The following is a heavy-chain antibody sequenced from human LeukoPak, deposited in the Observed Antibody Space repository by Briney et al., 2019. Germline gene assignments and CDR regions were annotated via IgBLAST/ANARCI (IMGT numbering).Heavy chain of an antibody. CDR3: ARVGQLLSSGLGPYYYYYMDV. D-gene: IGHD2-2*01. V-gene: IGHV4-4*07. CDR2: IYSSGST. CDR1: GGSISSSY. J-gene: IGHJ6*03. Sequence: NSSGTLSLTCTVSGGSISSSYWSWIRQPAGKGLEWIGLIYSSGSTNYNPSLKSRVTMSVDTSNNQFSMKLSSVTAADTAVYYCARVGQLLSSGLGPYYYYYMDVWGKGTTVTVSS.